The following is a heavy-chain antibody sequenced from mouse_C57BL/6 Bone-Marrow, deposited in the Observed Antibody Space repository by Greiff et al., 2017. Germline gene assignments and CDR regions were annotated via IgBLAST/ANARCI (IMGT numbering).Heavy chain of an antibody. CDR2: IYPGDGDT. Sequence: VKLQESGPELVKPGASVKISCKASGYAFSSSWMNWVKQRPGQGLEWIGRIYPGDGDTNYNGKFKGKATMTADKSSSTAYMQLSSLTSEDSAVYFCARKDAMDYWGQGTSVTVSS. V-gene: IGHV1-82*01. J-gene: IGHJ4*01. CDR3: ARKDAMDY. CDR1: GYAFSSSW.